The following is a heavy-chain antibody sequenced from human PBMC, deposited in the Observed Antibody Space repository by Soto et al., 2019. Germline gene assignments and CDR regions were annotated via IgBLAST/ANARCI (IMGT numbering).Heavy chain of an antibody. V-gene: IGHV4-34*01. CDR3: ARLWSSNEGSS. J-gene: IGHJ4*02. Sequence: SETLSLTCAVHGGSFRCYYWSWIRQPPGKGLEWIGEINHSGGTNYNPSLKSRVSISVDASKDQFSLQLTSVTAADTAVYYCARLWSSNEGSSWGQGTLVTVSS. CDR2: INHSGGT. D-gene: IGHD3-10*01. CDR1: GGSFRCYY.